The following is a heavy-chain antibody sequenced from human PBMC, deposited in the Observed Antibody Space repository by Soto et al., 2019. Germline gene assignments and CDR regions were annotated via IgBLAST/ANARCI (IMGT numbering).Heavy chain of an antibody. CDR1: GFTFSTYW. Sequence: SLRLSCAASGFTFSTYWMSWVRRTPGKGLEWVANIKQDGTEKYYVDSVRGRLTVSRDNAKSSLYLQMNSLRVEDTAVYYCTTSPHRDSERVFVWGQGTTVTVS. J-gene: IGHJ6*02. V-gene: IGHV3-7*01. CDR2: IKQDGTEK. D-gene: IGHD1-26*01. CDR3: TTSPHRDSERVFV.